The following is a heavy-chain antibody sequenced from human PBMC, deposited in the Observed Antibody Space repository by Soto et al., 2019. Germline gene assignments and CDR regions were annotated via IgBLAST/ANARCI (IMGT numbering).Heavy chain of an antibody. D-gene: IGHD3-22*01. CDR3: ARYYDSSGPDL. CDR2: IPSTSIPI. CDR1: GCTFSTYN. J-gene: IGHJ2*01. Sequence: PGGSLRLSCAASGCTFSTYNMVWFRQAPGKGLEWLSYIPSTSIPIYYANSVKGRFTISRDNAKNSLYLQMNSLRAEDTAVYYCARYYDSSGPDLWGRGTLVTVSS. V-gene: IGHV3-48*01.